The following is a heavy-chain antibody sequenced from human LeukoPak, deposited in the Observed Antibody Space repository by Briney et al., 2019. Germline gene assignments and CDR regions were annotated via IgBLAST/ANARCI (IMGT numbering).Heavy chain of an antibody. V-gene: IGHV3-7*01. Sequence: GGSLRLSCAASGFTFSSYWLSWVRQAPGKGLEWVATMSPDGTQKYYVDSVEGRFAVSRDNAKNSLYLQMNSLRAEDTAVYYCARERWNDPGYYYGMDVWGQGTTVTVSS. CDR3: ARERWNDPGYYYGMDV. D-gene: IGHD1-1*01. J-gene: IGHJ6*02. CDR2: MSPDGTQK. CDR1: GFTFSSYW.